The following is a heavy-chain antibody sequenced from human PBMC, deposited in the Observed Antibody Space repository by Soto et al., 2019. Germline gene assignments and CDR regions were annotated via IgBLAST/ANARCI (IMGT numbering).Heavy chain of an antibody. CDR2: IKQDGSEK. Sequence: EVQLVESGGGLVQPGGSLRLSCAASGFTFSSYWMSWVRQAPGKGLEWVANIKQDGSEKYYVDSVKGRFTISRDNAKNSLYLQMNSLRAEDTAVYYCARTVAVRYFDWLYYYYYYMDVWGKGTMVTVSS. CDR3: ARTVAVRYFDWLYYYYYYMDV. D-gene: IGHD3-9*01. CDR1: GFTFSSYW. V-gene: IGHV3-7*01. J-gene: IGHJ6*03.